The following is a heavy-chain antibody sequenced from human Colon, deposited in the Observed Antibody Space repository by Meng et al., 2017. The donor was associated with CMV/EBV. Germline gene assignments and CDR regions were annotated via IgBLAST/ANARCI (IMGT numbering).Heavy chain of an antibody. Sequence: GESLKISCAASEFTFSAYWMSWVRQAPGKGLEWVATIKEDGVEKFYVDSVKGRFTISRDNAKNSLYLQMNSLRAEDTAVYYCARATHSGSYHDYWGQGTLVTVSS. D-gene: IGHD1-26*01. CDR3: ARATHSGSYHDY. CDR2: IKEDGVEK. CDR1: EFTFSAYW. J-gene: IGHJ4*02. V-gene: IGHV3-7*01.